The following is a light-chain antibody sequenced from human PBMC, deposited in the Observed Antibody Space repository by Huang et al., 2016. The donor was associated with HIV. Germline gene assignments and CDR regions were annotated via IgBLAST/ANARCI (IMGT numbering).Light chain of an antibody. CDR2: GAS. V-gene: IGKV3-20*01. CDR3: QQYGSSPLT. J-gene: IGKJ4*01. CDR1: QSVRSSS. Sequence: EIVLTKSPGTRSLSPGERATLSCRASQSVRSSSLAWYQQKPGQSPRLLIFGASTRAAAIPDRFSGSGSATDFTLTISRLEPEDFAVYYCQQYGSSPLTFGGGTKVEIK.